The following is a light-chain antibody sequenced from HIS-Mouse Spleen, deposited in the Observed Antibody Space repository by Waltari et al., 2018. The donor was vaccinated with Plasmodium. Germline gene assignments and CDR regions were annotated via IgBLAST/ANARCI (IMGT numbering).Light chain of an antibody. Sequence: SYELTQPPSVSVSPGQPARITCPGDALPKKYAYWYQQKSGQAPVLVSYEDSKRPAGIPERFSGSSSGTMATLTISGAQVEDEADYYCYSTDSSGNHRVFGGGTKLTVL. CDR1: ALPKKY. V-gene: IGLV3-10*01. CDR3: YSTDSSGNHRV. J-gene: IGLJ3*02. CDR2: EDS.